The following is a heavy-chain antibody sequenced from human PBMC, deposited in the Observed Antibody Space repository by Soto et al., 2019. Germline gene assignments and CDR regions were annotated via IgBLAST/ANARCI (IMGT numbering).Heavy chain of an antibody. CDR3: ARVANRLVPAAYWYFDL. V-gene: IGHV3-33*01. CDR2: IWYDGSNK. CDR1: GFTFSSYG. J-gene: IGHJ2*01. D-gene: IGHD2-2*01. Sequence: QVQLVESGGGVVQPGRSLRLSCAASGFTFSSYGMHWVRQAPGKGLEWVAVIWYDGSNKYYADSVKGRFTISRDNSKNTLYLQMNSLRAEDTAVYYCARVANRLVPAAYWYFDLWGRGTLVTVSS.